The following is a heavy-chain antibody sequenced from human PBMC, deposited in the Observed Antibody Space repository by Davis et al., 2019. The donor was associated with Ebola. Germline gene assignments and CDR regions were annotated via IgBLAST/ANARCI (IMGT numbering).Heavy chain of an antibody. CDR3: ARQYRGVYFDY. J-gene: IGHJ4*02. CDR2: IYYSGST. D-gene: IGHD6-6*01. Sequence: SETLSLTCTVSGGSISSYYWSWIRQPPGKGLEWIGYIYYSGSTNYNPSLKSRVTISVDTSKNQFSLKLSSVTAADTAVYYCARQYRGVYFDYWGQGTLVTVSS. V-gene: IGHV4-59*01. CDR1: GGSISSYY.